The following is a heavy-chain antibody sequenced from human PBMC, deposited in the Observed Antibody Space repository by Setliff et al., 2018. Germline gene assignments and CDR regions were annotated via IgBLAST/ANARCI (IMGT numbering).Heavy chain of an antibody. Sequence: SETLSLTCAVSGGSISSGGYSWSWIRQPPGKGLEWIGYIYHSGSTNYNPSLKSRVTISVDTSKNQFSLKLSSVTAADTALYYCTVYNTGSSKDHYWGQGTPVTVS. J-gene: IGHJ4*02. CDR2: IYHSGST. CDR1: GGSISSGGYS. V-gene: IGHV4-30-2*01. CDR3: TVYNTGSSKDHY. D-gene: IGHD2-8*02.